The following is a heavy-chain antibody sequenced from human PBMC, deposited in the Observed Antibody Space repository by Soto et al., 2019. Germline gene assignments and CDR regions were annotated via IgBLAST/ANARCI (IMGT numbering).Heavy chain of an antibody. CDR2: TRNKANSYTT. CDR1: GFTFSDHY. J-gene: IGHJ3*02. CDR3: ARISMRRGVSGYYDSSGYYYLPDAFDI. V-gene: IGHV3-72*01. D-gene: IGHD3-22*01. Sequence: SCAASGFTFSDHYMDWVRQAPGKGLEWVGRTRNKANSYTTEYAASVKGRFTISRDDSKNSLYLQMNSLKTEDTAVYYCARISMRRGVSGYYDSSGYYYLPDAFDIWGQGTMVTVSS.